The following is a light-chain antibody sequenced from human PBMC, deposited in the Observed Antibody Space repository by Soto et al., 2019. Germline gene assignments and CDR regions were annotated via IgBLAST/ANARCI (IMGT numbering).Light chain of an antibody. CDR3: QHYGETPIT. CDR1: QSVSRR. CDR2: GAS. J-gene: IGKJ5*01. Sequence: EIVLTQSPGTLSLSPGGRATLSCRASQSVSRRLAWYQHRPGQSPRLLIAGASMRASGVPVRFSGSGSGTDFTLTISRLEPEDCAVYYCQHYGETPITFGLGTLLE. V-gene: IGKV3-20*01.